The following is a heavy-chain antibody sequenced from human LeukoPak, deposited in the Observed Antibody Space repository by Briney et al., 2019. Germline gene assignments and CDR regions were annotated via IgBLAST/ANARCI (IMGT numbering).Heavy chain of an antibody. CDR1: GGSISSGDYY. J-gene: IGHJ6*03. CDR3: ARGSVPAAIYYYYYYMDV. CDR2: IYYSGST. Sequence: KPSQTLSLTCTVSGGSISSGDYYWSWIRQPPGKGLEWIGYIYYSGSTYYNPSLKSRVTISVDTSKNQFSLKLSSVTAADTAVYYCARGSVPAAIYYYYYYMDVWGKGTTVTVSS. D-gene: IGHD2-2*01. V-gene: IGHV4-30-4*08.